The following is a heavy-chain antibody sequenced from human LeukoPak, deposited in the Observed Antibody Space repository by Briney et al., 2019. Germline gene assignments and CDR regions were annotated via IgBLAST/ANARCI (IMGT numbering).Heavy chain of an antibody. J-gene: IGHJ4*02. CDR3: ARDGRMTVANPNYFDS. Sequence: ASVKVSCKASGYTFSNYYVHWVRQAPGQGLEWMGIINPGGSSTTYSQKFQDRVTMTRDTSTNTVYMELSSLRSDDTAVYYCARDGRMTVANPNYFDSWGRGTLVTVSS. V-gene: IGHV1-46*01. CDR2: INPGGSST. D-gene: IGHD4/OR15-4a*01. CDR1: GYTFSNYY.